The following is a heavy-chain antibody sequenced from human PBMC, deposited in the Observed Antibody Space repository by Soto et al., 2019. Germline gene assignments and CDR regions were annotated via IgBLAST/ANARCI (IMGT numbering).Heavy chain of an antibody. Sequence: LELVAVISYDGSNKYYADSVKGRFTISRDNSKNTLYLQMNSLRAEDTAVYYCARDRPFWLQLGAFDIWGQRTMVSVSS. J-gene: IGHJ3*02. CDR2: ISYDGSNK. V-gene: IGHV3-30-3*01. CDR3: ARDRPFWLQLGAFDI. D-gene: IGHD1-1*01.